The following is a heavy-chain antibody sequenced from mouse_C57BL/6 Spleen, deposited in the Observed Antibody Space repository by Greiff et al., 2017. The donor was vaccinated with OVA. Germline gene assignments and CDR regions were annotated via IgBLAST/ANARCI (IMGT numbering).Heavy chain of an antibody. Sequence: QVHVKQSGAELARPGASVKLSCKASGYTFTSYGISWVKQRTGQGLEWIGEIYPRSGNTYYNEKFKGKATLTADKSSSTAYMELRSLTSEDSAVYFCARGDPGYFDYWGQGTTLTVSS. CDR1: GYTFTSYG. CDR3: ARGDPGYFDY. CDR2: IYPRSGNT. V-gene: IGHV1-81*01. J-gene: IGHJ2*01.